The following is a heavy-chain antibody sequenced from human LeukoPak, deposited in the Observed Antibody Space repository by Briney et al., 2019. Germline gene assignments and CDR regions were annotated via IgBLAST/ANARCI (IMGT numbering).Heavy chain of an antibody. CDR1: GGTFSSYA. D-gene: IGHD3-22*01. Sequence: ASVKVSCKASGGTFSSYAISWVRQAPGQGLEWMGIINPSGGSTSYAQKFQGRVTMTRDTSTSTVYMELSSLRSEDTAVYYCARGGITMIGKVDYWGQGTLVTVSS. CDR2: INPSGGST. CDR3: ARGGITMIGKVDY. J-gene: IGHJ4*02. V-gene: IGHV1-46*01.